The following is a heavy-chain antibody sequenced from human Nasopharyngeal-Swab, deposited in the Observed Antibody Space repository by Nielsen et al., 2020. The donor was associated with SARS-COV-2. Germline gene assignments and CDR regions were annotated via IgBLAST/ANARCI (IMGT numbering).Heavy chain of an antibody. CDR1: GYSYTSYW. J-gene: IGHJ3*02. V-gene: IGHV5-51*01. CDR3: ARRTVAYCGGDCYSVAFDI. Sequence: GESLEISWQGSGYSYTSYWIGWVRQMPGKVLGWMGIIYPGDSDTRYSPSFQGQVTISADKSISTAYLQWSSLKASDTAMYYCARRTVAYCGGDCYSVAFDIWGQGTMVTVSS. CDR2: IYPGDSDT. D-gene: IGHD2-21*01.